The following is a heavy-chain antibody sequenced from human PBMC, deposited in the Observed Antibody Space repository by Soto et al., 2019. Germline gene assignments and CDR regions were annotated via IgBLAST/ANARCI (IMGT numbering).Heavy chain of an antibody. Sequence: SETLQHPCTVSGGSISNYCCRWIRKPPGKGLEWIGYIYYSGSTNYNPSLKSRVTISVDTSKNQFSLKLSSVTAADTAVYYCARQEYYGSGSYYEFNFDNWGQGPLVTVSS. V-gene: IGHV4-59*01. J-gene: IGHJ4*02. CDR3: ARQEYYGSGSYYEFNFDN. D-gene: IGHD3-10*01. CDR1: GGSISNYC. CDR2: IYYSGST.